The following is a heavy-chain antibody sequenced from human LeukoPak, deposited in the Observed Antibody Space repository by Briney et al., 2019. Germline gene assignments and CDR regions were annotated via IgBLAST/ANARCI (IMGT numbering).Heavy chain of an antibody. D-gene: IGHD3-22*01. V-gene: IGHV4-59*01. CDR3: ARDHGTSMIVGIGAFDI. Sequence: KPSETLSLTCTVSGGSISSYYWSWIRQPPGKGLEWIGCIYYSGSTNYNPSLKSRVTISVDTSKNQFSLKLSSVTAADTAVYYCARDHGTSMIVGIGAFDIWGQGTMVTVSS. CDR2: IYYSGST. J-gene: IGHJ3*02. CDR1: GGSISSYY.